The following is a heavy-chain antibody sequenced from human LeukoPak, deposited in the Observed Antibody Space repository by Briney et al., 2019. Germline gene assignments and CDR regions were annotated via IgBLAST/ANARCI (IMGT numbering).Heavy chain of an antibody. CDR3: ARDHLTTIRFLEWVSFDY. D-gene: IGHD3-3*01. Sequence: PGGSLRLSCAASGFTFSNYAMSWVRQAPGKGLEWVSAISGSGGSTYYADSVKGRFTISRDNSKNTLYLQMNSLRAEDTAVYYCARDHLTTIRFLEWVSFDYWGQGTLVTVSS. J-gene: IGHJ4*02. CDR1: GFTFSNYA. V-gene: IGHV3-23*01. CDR2: ISGSGGST.